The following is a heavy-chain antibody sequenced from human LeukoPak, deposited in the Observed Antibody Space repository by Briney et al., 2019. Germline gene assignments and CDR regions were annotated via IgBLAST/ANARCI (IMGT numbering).Heavy chain of an antibody. CDR3: AKEGSVCTNGICRYFDF. Sequence: GGSLRLSCAASGFTFRDSAMHWVRQVSGKGLEWVSSISWDSDNLDYADSVKGRFTISRDNAKNSLYLQMNSLRAEDTALYYCAKEGSVCTNGICRYFDFWGQGTLVTVSS. CDR1: GFTFRDSA. J-gene: IGHJ4*02. CDR2: ISWDSDNL. V-gene: IGHV3-9*01. D-gene: IGHD2-8*01.